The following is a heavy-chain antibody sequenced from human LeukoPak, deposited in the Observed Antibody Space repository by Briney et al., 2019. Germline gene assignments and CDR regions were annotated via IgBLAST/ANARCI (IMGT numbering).Heavy chain of an antibody. V-gene: IGHV1-2*02. Sequence: GASVKVSCKASGYTFTGYYMHWVRQAPGQGLEWMGWINPNSGGTNYAQKFQGRVTMTRDTSISTAYMELSRLRSDDTAVYYCARDRGWFGELVPGPQYYYYMDVWGKGTTVTISS. CDR3: ARDRGWFGELVPGPQYYYYMDV. J-gene: IGHJ6*03. D-gene: IGHD3-10*01. CDR2: INPNSGGT. CDR1: GYTFTGYY.